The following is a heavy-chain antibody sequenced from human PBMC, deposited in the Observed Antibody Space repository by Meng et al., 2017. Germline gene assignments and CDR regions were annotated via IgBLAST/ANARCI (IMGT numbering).Heavy chain of an antibody. Sequence: GGSLRLSCAASGFTFSSYAMHWVRQAPGKGLEWVAVISYDGSNKYYADSVKGRFTISRDNSKNTLYLQMNSLRAEDTAVYYCARDHDSSGYYYSSGASDIWGQGTMVTVSS. V-gene: IGHV3-30*01. CDR1: GFTFSSYA. D-gene: IGHD3-22*01. CDR3: ARDHDSSGYYYSSGASDI. CDR2: ISYDGSNK. J-gene: IGHJ3*02.